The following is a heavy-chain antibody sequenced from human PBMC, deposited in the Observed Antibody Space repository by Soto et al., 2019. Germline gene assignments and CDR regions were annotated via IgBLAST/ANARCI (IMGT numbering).Heavy chain of an antibody. CDR2: IYYSGST. V-gene: IGHV4-61*01. J-gene: IGHJ5*02. Sequence: KPSETLSLTCPVSGCSVSSGSYYWSWIRQPPGKGLEWIGYIYYSGSTNYNPSLKSRVTKSVDTSKNQFSLKLSSVTAADTAVYYCAREVVVPAAIGNWFDPWGQGTLVTVSS. CDR1: GCSVSSGSYY. D-gene: IGHD2-2*02. CDR3: AREVVVPAAIGNWFDP.